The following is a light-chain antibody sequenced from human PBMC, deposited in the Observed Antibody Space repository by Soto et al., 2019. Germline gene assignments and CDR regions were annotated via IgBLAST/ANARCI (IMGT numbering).Light chain of an antibody. J-gene: IGKJ5*01. CDR1: QSISDT. Sequence: EIVMTQSPATLSVSPGGRATLSCRASQSISDTLAWYQQKPGQAPRLLIHGASTRAPGIPPRFSGSGSGTDFTLTISSLEPEDSAVYYCQQRHMWPITFGQGTRLEIK. CDR2: GAS. CDR3: QQRHMWPIT. V-gene: IGKV3D-15*01.